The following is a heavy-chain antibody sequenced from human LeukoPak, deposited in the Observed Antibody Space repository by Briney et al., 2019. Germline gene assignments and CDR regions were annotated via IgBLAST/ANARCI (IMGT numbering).Heavy chain of an antibody. CDR2: INEDGSMK. Sequence: GGSLRLSCAASGFTLSSYWMSWVRQAPGKGLEWVANINEDGSMKTYVDSLKGRFTISRDNAESSLYLQMNSLRAEDTAVYYCARVYATSSSWYGDFDYWGQGTLVTVSS. CDR3: ARVYATSSSWYGDFDY. CDR1: GFTLSSYW. V-gene: IGHV3-7*01. D-gene: IGHD6-13*01. J-gene: IGHJ4*02.